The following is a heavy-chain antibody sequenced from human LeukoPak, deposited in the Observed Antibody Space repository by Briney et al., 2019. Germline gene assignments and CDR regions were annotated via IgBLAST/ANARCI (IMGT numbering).Heavy chain of an antibody. V-gene: IGHV1-2*02. J-gene: IGHJ4*02. CDR1: GYTFTGYY. D-gene: IGHD1-1*01. CDR2: INPNGGGT. CDR3: ARANWNDLDYFDY. Sequence: ASVKVSCKASGYTFTGYYMHWVRQAPGQGLEWMGWINPNGGGTNYAQKFQGRVTMTRDTSISTTYMELSRLRSDDTAVYYCARANWNDLDYFDYWGQGTLVTVSS.